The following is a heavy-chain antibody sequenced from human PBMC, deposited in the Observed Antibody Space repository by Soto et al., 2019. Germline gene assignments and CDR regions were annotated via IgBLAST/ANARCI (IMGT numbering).Heavy chain of an antibody. J-gene: IGHJ4*02. CDR1: GFSFSTNV. D-gene: IGHD1-20*01. V-gene: IGHV3-30-3*01. CDR3: ALDNIPGAPDYFDY. Sequence: QVQLVESGGDVVQPGTSLRLSCAASGFSFSTNVLHWVRQASGKGLEWVAVMSPSGAEKYYTDSLKGRFTISRDNSKNTLYLEMNSLTVEDTAVYYCALDNIPGAPDYFDYWGQGTLVTVSS. CDR2: MSPSGAEK.